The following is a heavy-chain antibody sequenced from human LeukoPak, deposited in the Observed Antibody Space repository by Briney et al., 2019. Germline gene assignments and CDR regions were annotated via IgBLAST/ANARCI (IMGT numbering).Heavy chain of an antibody. CDR1: GGSFSGYY. V-gene: IGHV4-34*01. D-gene: IGHD6-13*01. Sequence: PSETLSLTCAVYGGSFSGYYWSWIRQPPGKGLEWIGEINHSGSTNYNPSLKSRVTISVDTSKNQFSLKLSSVTAADTAVYYCASSSPPRSSSWYFPFKYWGQGTLVTVSS. J-gene: IGHJ4*02. CDR2: INHSGST. CDR3: ASSSPPRSSSWYFPFKY.